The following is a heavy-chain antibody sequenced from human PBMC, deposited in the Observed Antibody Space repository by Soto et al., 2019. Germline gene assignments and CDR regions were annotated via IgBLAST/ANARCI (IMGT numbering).Heavy chain of an antibody. CDR2: IYYSGST. CDR3: ARHDYDILTGYRYYYYMDV. Sequence: SETLSLTCPVSGGSISSYYWSWIRQPPGKGLEWIGYIYYSGSTNYNPSPKSRVTISVDTSKNQFSLKLSSVTAADTAVYYCARHDYDILTGYRYYYYMDVWGKGTTVTVSS. J-gene: IGHJ6*03. CDR1: GGSISSYY. D-gene: IGHD3-9*01. V-gene: IGHV4-59*08.